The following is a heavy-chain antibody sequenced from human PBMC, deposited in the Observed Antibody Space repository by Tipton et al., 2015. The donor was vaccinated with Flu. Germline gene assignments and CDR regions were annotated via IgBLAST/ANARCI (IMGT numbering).Heavy chain of an antibody. CDR2: IYYSGST. V-gene: IGHV4-39*07. CDR1: GGSISSSSYY. D-gene: IGHD6-13*01. J-gene: IGHJ4*02. Sequence: TLSLTCTVSGGSISSSSYYWGWIRQPPGKGLEWIGSIYYSGSTYYNPSLKSRVTISVDTSKNQFSLKLSSVTAADTAVYYCAREGVAAAGITDYWGQGTLVTVSS. CDR3: AREGVAAAGITDY.